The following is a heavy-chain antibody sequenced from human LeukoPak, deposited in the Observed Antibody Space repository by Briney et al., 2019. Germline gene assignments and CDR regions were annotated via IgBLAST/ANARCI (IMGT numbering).Heavy chain of an antibody. CDR1: GFTFSNYG. D-gene: IGHD4-17*01. V-gene: IGHV3-30*02. J-gene: IGHJ5*02. CDR2: IRNDGSDK. CDR3: AKDPTVTTLAPRFDP. Sequence: GSLRLSCAASGFTFSNYGMHWVRQAPGKGLEWVAFIRNDGSDKYYADSVKGRCTISRDNSKNTLYLQMNSLRAEDTAVYYCAKDPTVTTLAPRFDPWGQGTLVTVSS.